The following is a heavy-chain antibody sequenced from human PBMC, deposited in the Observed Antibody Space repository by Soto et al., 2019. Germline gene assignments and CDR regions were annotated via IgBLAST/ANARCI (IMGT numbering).Heavy chain of an antibody. D-gene: IGHD1-26*01. CDR2: ISGSGGST. J-gene: IGHJ3*02. CDR1: GFTFSSYA. CDR3: AKDQFRGSYFQDAFDI. V-gene: IGHV3-23*01. Sequence: LRLSCAASGFTFSSYAMSWVRQAPGKGLEWVSVISGSGGSTYYADSVKGRFTISRDNSKNTLYLQMNSLRAEDTAVYYCAKDQFRGSYFQDAFDIWGQGTMVTVSS.